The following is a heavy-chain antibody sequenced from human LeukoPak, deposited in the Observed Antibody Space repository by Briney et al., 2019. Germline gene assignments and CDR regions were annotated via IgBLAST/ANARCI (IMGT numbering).Heavy chain of an antibody. V-gene: IGHV1-2*02. J-gene: IGHJ6*02. D-gene: IGHD3-10*01. Sequence: GASVKVSCKASGYTFTGYSMHWVRQAPGQGIEWMGWNNPNSGGTNHTQKFQGRVTMTRDTSISTAYMELSRLRSDDTAVYYCAREQMVRGVVSGSGRAPYYYYGMDVWGQGTTVTVSS. CDR1: GYTFTGYS. CDR3: AREQMVRGVVSGSGRAPYYYYGMDV. CDR2: NNPNSGGT.